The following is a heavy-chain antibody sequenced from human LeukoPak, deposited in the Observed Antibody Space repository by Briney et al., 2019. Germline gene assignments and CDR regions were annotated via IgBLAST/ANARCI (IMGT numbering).Heavy chain of an antibody. CDR3: TTGDPWKPDFVY. CDR2: IKSKTDGGTT. CDR1: GFTFSNYG. V-gene: IGHV3-15*01. D-gene: IGHD1-1*01. J-gene: IGHJ4*02. Sequence: PGGSLRLSCAASGFTFSNYGMHWVRQAPGKGLEWVGRIKSKTDGGTTDYAAPVKGRFTISRDDSKNTLYLQMNSLKTEDTAVYYCTTGDPWKPDFVYWGQGTLVTVSS.